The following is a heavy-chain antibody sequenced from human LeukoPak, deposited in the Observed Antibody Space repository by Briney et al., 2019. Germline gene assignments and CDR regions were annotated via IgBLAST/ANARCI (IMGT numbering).Heavy chain of an antibody. Sequence: GGSLRLSCAASGFMFSSNWMSWVRLAPGKELEWVANIKEDGTETYYVDSVKGRFTISRDNAKNLLYLQMNSLRVEDTAVYYCAKEGRSLQTYWGQGTLVTVSS. D-gene: IGHD5-24*01. CDR3: AKEGRSLQTY. J-gene: IGHJ4*02. CDR1: GFMFSSNW. CDR2: IKEDGTET. V-gene: IGHV3-7*03.